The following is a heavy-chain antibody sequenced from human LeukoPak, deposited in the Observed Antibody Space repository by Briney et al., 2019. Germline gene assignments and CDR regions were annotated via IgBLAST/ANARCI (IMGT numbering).Heavy chain of an antibody. Sequence: SETLSLTCTVSGGSIRNYYWSWIRQPPGKGLEWIGYIYYSGTTNYNPSLKSRVTISIDTSKNQFSLKLSSVTAADTAVYYCAKGSGGSYYGFFDYWGQGTLVTVSS. CDR2: IYYSGTT. V-gene: IGHV4-59*01. J-gene: IGHJ4*02. CDR1: GGSIRNYY. D-gene: IGHD1-26*01. CDR3: AKGSGGSYYGFFDY.